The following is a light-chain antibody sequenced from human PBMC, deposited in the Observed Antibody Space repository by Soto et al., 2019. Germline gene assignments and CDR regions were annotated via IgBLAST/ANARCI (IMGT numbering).Light chain of an antibody. CDR1: SGAVTSGSY. J-gene: IGLJ1*01. V-gene: IGLV7-43*01. CDR3: LLYHDGVYV. Sequence: QAVVTQEPSLTVSPGGTVTLTCASSSGAVTSGSYPTWFQQKPGQTPRPLIYDTDNKHSWTPARFSGSLLGGQAALTLSAAQPEDEAEYYCLLYHDGVYVFGAGTKLTVL. CDR2: DTD.